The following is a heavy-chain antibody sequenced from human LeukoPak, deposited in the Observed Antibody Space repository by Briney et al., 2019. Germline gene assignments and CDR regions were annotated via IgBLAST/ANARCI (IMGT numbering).Heavy chain of an antibody. CDR2: IYYSGST. D-gene: IGHD5-18*01. J-gene: IGHJ4*02. CDR3: ARHRGYSYGLDY. V-gene: IGHV4-39*01. Sequence: SETLSLPCTVSGGSISSSSYYWGWIRQPPGKGLEWIGSIYYSGSTYYNPSLKSRVTISVDMSKNQFALKLSSVTAADTAVYYCARHRGYSYGLDYWGQGTLVTVSS. CDR1: GGSISSSSYY.